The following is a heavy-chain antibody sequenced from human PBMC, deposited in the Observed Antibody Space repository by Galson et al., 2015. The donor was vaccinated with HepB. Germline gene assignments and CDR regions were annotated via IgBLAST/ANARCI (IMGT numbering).Heavy chain of an antibody. D-gene: IGHD3-22*01. CDR3: AKGYYDSSAFDY. CDR2: ISYDGSNK. Sequence: SLRLSCAASGFTFSSYGMHWVRQAPGKGLEWVAVISYDGSNKYYADSVKGRFTISRDNSKNTLYLQMNSLRAEDTAVYYCAKGYYDSSAFDYWGQGTLVTVSS. J-gene: IGHJ4*02. V-gene: IGHV3-30*18. CDR1: GFTFSSYG.